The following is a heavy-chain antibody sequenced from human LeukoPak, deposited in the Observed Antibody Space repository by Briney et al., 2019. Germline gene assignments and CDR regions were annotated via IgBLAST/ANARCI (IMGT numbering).Heavy chain of an antibody. CDR2: ISGSGGST. D-gene: IGHD3-10*01. V-gene: IGHV3-23*01. CDR3: AKGGSGGSGSPRLFLYFDY. CDR1: GFTFSSYA. J-gene: IGHJ4*02. Sequence: GGSLRLSCAASGFTFSSYAMRWVRQAPGKGLEWVSAISGSGGSTYYADSVKGRFTISRDNSKNTLYLQMNSLRAEDTAVYYCAKGGSGGSGSPRLFLYFDYWGQGTLVTVSS.